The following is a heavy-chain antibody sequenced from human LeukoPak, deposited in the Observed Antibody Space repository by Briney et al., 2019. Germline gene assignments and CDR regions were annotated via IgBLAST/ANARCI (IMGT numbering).Heavy chain of an antibody. Sequence: GGSLRLSCAASGFTFSSYAMGWVRQAPGKGLEWVSSISGSGGSTYYADSVKGRFTISRDNSKNTLYLQMNSLRAEDTAVYYCAKDRQKGSGSYFYYFDYWGQGTLVTVSS. CDR3: AKDRQKGSGSYFYYFDY. V-gene: IGHV3-23*01. D-gene: IGHD3-10*01. CDR2: ISGSGGST. CDR1: GFTFSSYA. J-gene: IGHJ4*02.